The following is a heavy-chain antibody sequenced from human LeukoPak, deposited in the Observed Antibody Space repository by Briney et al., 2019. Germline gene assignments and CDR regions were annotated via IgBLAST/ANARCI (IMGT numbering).Heavy chain of an antibody. CDR3: AKEAYRFGELLFILPQSLDP. Sequence: GGSLRLSCAASGFTFSGSAMHWVRQASGKGLEWVGRIRSKANSYATAYAASVKGRFTISRDNSKNTLYLQMNSLRAEDTAVYYCAKEAYRFGELLFILPQSLDPWGQGTLVTVSS. D-gene: IGHD3-10*01. J-gene: IGHJ5*02. V-gene: IGHV3-73*01. CDR1: GFTFSGSA. CDR2: IRSKANSYAT.